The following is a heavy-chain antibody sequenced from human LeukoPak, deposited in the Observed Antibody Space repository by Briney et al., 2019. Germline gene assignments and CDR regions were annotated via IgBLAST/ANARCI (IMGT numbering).Heavy chain of an antibody. V-gene: IGHV3-74*01. Sequence: PGGSLRLSCAASGFTFSSYWMHWVRQTPGRGLVWVSRISTDGSSTSYADSVKGRFTISRDNSKNTLYLQMNSLRAEDTAVYYCAKSLAYCGGDCPENFDYWGQGTPVTVSS. CDR3: AKSLAYCGGDCPENFDY. CDR1: GFTFSSYW. D-gene: IGHD2-21*02. CDR2: ISTDGSST. J-gene: IGHJ4*02.